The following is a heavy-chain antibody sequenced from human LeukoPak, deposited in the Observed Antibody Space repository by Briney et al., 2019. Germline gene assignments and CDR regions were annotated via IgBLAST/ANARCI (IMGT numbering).Heavy chain of an antibody. Sequence: SETLSLTCAVSGGPLSHYYWTWIRQPPAKGLEWIGEINENGNTNYDPSLKSRVTISVDTSRNHFSLNLTSVTAADTAVYYCASRIGRYLYYFGMDVWGQGTTVTVSS. V-gene: IGHV4-34*01. J-gene: IGHJ6*02. D-gene: IGHD1-26*01. CDR2: INENGNT. CDR1: GGPLSHYY. CDR3: ASRIGRYLYYFGMDV.